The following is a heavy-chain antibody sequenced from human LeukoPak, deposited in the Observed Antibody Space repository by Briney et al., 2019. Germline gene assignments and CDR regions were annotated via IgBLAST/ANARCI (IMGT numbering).Heavy chain of an antibody. J-gene: IGHJ4*02. CDR3: AKESVPLPY. CDR2: IIGSGGTT. Sequence: GSLRLSCAASGFIFSRYAIGWVRQPPGKGLEWVSTIIGSGGTTYYAYSVKGRFTISRDSSKNTLYLQMNSLRAEDTAVYYCAKESVPLPYWGQGTLVTVSS. CDR1: GFIFSRYA. D-gene: IGHD4-17*01. V-gene: IGHV3-23*01.